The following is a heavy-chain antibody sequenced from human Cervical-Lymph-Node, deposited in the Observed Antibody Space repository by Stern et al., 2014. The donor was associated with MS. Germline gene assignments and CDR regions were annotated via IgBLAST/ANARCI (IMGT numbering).Heavy chain of an antibody. CDR1: GFTFSSYG. Sequence: VQLVESGGGVVQPGRSLRLSCAASGFTFSSYGMHWVRQAPGKGLEWVAVISYDGSNKYYGDSVKGRFTISRDNSKNTLYLQMNSLRAEDTAVYYCAKGGRQWLALDYWGQGTLVTVSS. V-gene: IGHV3-30*18. J-gene: IGHJ4*02. D-gene: IGHD6-19*01. CDR3: AKGGRQWLALDY. CDR2: ISYDGSNK.